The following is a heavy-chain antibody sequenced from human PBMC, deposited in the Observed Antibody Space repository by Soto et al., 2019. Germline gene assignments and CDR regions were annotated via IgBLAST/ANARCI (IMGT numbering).Heavy chain of an antibody. V-gene: IGHV4-30-2*01. D-gene: IGHD2-15*01. CDR1: GGSISSGGYS. J-gene: IGHJ5*02. Sequence: SETLSLTCAVSGGSISSGGYSWSWIRQPPGKGLEWIGYIYHSGSTYYNPSLKSRVTISVDRSKNQFSLKLSSVTAADTAVYYCARAEGSSNWFDPWGQGTLVTVSS. CDR3: ARAEGSSNWFDP. CDR2: IYHSGST.